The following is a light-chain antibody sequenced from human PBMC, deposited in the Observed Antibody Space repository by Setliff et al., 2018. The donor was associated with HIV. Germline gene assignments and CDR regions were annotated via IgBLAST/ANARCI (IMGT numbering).Light chain of an antibody. V-gene: IGLV2-14*01. Sequence: QSALTQPASVSGSPGQSITISCTGTSNDNGDNKYVSWYQHHPGKAPKLIIYGVTRRPSGVSNRFSGSKSGNTASLTISGLQAGDEGDYYCNSFAPSSGYVFGSGTKVTVL. CDR3: NSFAPSSGYV. CDR2: GVT. J-gene: IGLJ1*01. CDR1: SNDNGDNKY.